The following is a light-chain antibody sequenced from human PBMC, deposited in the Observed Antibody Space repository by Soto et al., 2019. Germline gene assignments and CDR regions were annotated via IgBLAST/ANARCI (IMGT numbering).Light chain of an antibody. J-gene: IGKJ1*01. CDR3: QQYETFSGT. CDR2: DAS. V-gene: IGKV1-5*01. CDR1: QSVSCW. Sequence: DIQMTQSPSTLSAAVGDRVTVTCRASQSVSCWLAWYQQKPGEAPKLLIYDASALQRGVPSRFSGSGSGTKFTLTIASLQPDDFATYYCQQYETFSGTFGPGTKVDI.